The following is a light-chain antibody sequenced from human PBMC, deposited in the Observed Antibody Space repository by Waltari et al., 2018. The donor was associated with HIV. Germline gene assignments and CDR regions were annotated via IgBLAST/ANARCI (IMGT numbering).Light chain of an antibody. CDR1: SSDGGGYNY. Sequence: QSALTQPRSVSGSPGPSVPISCTGTSSDGGGYNYVPWYQQHPGKAPKLMIYDVSKRPSGVPDRFSGSKSGNTASLTISGLQAEDEADYYCCSYAGSYTFHVVFGGGTKLTVL. V-gene: IGLV2-11*01. CDR3: CSYAGSYTFHVV. J-gene: IGLJ2*01. CDR2: DVS.